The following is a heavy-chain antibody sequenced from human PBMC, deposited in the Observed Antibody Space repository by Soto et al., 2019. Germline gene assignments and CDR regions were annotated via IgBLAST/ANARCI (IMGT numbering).Heavy chain of an antibody. V-gene: IGHV2-70*04. J-gene: IGHJ6*02. Sequence: LEWLARIDWDDDKFYSTSLKTRLTISKDTSKNQVVLTMTNMDPVDTATYYCARQRIAVAGTHYYYYGMDVWGQGTTVTVSS. CDR2: IDWDDDK. CDR3: ARQRIAVAGTHYYYYGMDV. D-gene: IGHD6-19*01.